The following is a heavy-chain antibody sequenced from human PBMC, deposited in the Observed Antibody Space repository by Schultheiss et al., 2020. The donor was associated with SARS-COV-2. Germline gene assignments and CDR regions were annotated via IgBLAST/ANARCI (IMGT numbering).Heavy chain of an antibody. D-gene: IGHD2-2*02. CDR3: ARDRRYCSSTSCYTGRSDY. Sequence: SLKISCAASGFTFDDYAMHWVRQAPGKGLEWVSGISWNSGSIGYADSVKGRFTISRDNAKNSLYLQMNSLRAEDTAVYYCARDRRYCSSTSCYTGRSDYWGQGTLVTVSS. V-gene: IGHV3-9*01. CDR1: GFTFDDYA. J-gene: IGHJ4*02. CDR2: ISWNSGSI.